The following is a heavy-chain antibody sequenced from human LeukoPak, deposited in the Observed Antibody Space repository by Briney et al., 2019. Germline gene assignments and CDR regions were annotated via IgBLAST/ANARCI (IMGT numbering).Heavy chain of an antibody. CDR1: GFSYSSYA. CDR3: AKGILGYCSGGSCY. CDR2: ISGSGDT. V-gene: IGHV3-23*01. J-gene: IGHJ4*02. D-gene: IGHD2-15*01. Sequence: GGSLRLSCAVSGFSYSSYAMSWVRQAPGKGLEGVSTISGSGDTYYVDSVKGRFTISRDNSKNTLYLQMNSLRAEDTAVYYCAKGILGYCSGGSCYWGQGTLVTVSS.